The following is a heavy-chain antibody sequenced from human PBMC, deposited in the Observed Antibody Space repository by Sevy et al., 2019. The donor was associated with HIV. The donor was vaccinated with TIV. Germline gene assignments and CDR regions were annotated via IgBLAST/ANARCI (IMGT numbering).Heavy chain of an antibody. CDR1: GLTLNNYA. J-gene: IGHJ4*02. D-gene: IGHD4-17*01. V-gene: IGHV3-23*01. CDR3: VQHYGDYGRGN. CDR2: INLNGENK. Sequence: GGSLRLSCAASGLTLNNYAVSWVRQAPGKGLEWVSLINLNGENKFYADSVKGRFTISRDNFKNMLYLEMKSLRAEDTSVYYCVQHYGDYGRGNWGQGTLVTVSS.